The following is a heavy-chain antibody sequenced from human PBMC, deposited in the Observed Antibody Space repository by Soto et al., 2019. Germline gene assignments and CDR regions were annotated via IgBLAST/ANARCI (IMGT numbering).Heavy chain of an antibody. Sequence: GGSLRLSCAASGFTFDDYAMHWVRQAPGKGLEWVSGISWNSGSIGYADSVKGRFTISRDNAKNSLYLQMNSLRAEDTALYYCAKDTVVPAARASTDAFDIWGQGTMVTVSS. V-gene: IGHV3-9*01. J-gene: IGHJ3*02. CDR2: ISWNSGSI. CDR3: AKDTVVPAARASTDAFDI. CDR1: GFTFDDYA. D-gene: IGHD2-2*01.